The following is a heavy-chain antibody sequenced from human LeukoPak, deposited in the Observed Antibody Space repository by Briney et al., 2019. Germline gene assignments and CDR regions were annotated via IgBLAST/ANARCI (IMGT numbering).Heavy chain of an antibody. D-gene: IGHD1-26*01. Sequence: GGSLRLSCVASGFPFSDYVMTWVRQAPGKGLERVSAIANRDGDTTDYADSVKGRFTIYRDNSKNTVYLQMNSVRAEDTARYYCTRRVGGTPDYWGLGTLVTVSS. CDR3: TRRVGGTPDY. CDR2: IANRDGDTT. CDR1: GFPFSDYV. V-gene: IGHV3-23*01. J-gene: IGHJ4*02.